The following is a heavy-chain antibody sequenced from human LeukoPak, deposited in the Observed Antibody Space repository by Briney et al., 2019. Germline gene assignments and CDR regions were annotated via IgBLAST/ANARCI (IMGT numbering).Heavy chain of an antibody. CDR3: ARDILTGFFGN. J-gene: IGHJ4*02. V-gene: IGHV3-30*02. Sequence: PGGSLRLSCAASGFTFSNYGMHWVRQAPGKGLEWVAFIRYGGTNKYYADSVKGRFTISRDNSKNTLYLQMNSLRAEDTAVYYCARDILTGFFGNWGQGTLVTVSS. CDR1: GFTFSNYG. D-gene: IGHD3-9*01. CDR2: IRYGGTNK.